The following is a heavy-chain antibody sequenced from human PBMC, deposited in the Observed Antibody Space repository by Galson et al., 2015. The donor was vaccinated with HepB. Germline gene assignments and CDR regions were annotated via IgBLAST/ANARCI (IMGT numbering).Heavy chain of an antibody. D-gene: IGHD6-13*01. CDR2: ISSRGAVI. Sequence: SLRLSCAASQFTFSSYAMSWVRQAPGKGLEWVPVISSRGAVIYFADSVRGRFTISRDNSKNTLYLQMNSLRAEDTALYYCAKAAGYYSYYGLDVWGQGTTVTVSS. V-gene: IGHV3-23*01. CDR1: QFTFSSYA. J-gene: IGHJ6*02. CDR3: AKAAGYYSYYGLDV.